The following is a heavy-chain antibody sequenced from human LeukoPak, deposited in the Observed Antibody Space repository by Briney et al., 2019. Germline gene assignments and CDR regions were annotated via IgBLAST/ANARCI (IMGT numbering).Heavy chain of an antibody. CDR3: ARARYVNSFYAFDI. D-gene: IGHD3-9*01. J-gene: IGHJ3*02. CDR2: LSKSGNT. Sequence: PSETLSLTCTVSGGSISSYYWSWIRLPPGKGLEWIGYLSKSGNTNYSPSLKSRVTIFGDTSKNQFFLKLSSVTAADTAVYYCARARYVNSFYAFDIWGQGTLITVSS. V-gene: IGHV4-59*01. CDR1: GGSISSYY.